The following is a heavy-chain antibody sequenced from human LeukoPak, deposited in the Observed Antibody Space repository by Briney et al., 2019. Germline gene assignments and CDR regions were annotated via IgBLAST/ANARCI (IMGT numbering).Heavy chain of an antibody. CDR1: GFTFSSYG. J-gene: IGHJ5*02. V-gene: IGHV3-30*18. D-gene: IGHD5-24*01. CDR2: ISYDGSNK. Sequence: GGSLRLSCAASGFTFSSYGMHWVRQAPGKRLEWVAVISYDGSNKYYADSVKGRFTISRDNSKNTLYLQMNSLRAEDTAVYYCAKTARDTRKNWFDPWGQGTLVTVSS. CDR3: AKTARDTRKNWFDP.